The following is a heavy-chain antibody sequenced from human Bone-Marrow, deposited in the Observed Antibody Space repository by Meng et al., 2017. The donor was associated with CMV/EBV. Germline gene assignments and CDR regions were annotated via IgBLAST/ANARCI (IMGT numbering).Heavy chain of an antibody. Sequence: GGSLRLSCAASGFTFSSYSMNWVRQAPGKGLEWVSYISSSSSTIYYADSVKGRLTISRDNAKNSLYLQMNSLRAEDTAVYYCARLGYSSSNAFDIWGQGTMVTVSS. CDR2: ISSSSSTI. J-gene: IGHJ3*02. V-gene: IGHV3-48*04. CDR1: GFTFSSYS. CDR3: ARLGYSSSNAFDI. D-gene: IGHD6-6*01.